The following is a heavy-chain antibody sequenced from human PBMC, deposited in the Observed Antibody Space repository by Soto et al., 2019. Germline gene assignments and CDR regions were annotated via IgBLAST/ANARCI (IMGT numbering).Heavy chain of an antibody. V-gene: IGHV3-73*01. D-gene: IGHD3-3*01. Sequence: GGSLRLSYAASGFTFSGSAMHWVRQASGKGLEWVGRIRSKPNNYATAYGASVKGRFTISRDDSKNTAYLQMNSLNTEDTAVYYCSRQASDFWSGKPQYYMDVWGKGTTVTVSS. CDR3: SRQASDFWSGKPQYYMDV. CDR1: GFTFSGSA. J-gene: IGHJ6*03. CDR2: IRSKPNNYAT.